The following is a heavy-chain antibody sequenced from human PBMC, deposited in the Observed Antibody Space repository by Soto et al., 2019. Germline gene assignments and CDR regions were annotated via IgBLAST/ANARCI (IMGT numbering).Heavy chain of an antibody. Sequence: SVKVSCKASGGTFSSYAISWVRQAPGQGLEWTGGIIPIFGTANYAQKFQGRVTMTEDTSTDTAYMELSSLRSEDTAVHYCASRGGDAFDIWGQGTMVTVSS. D-gene: IGHD3-16*01. J-gene: IGHJ3*02. CDR2: IIPIFGTA. CDR3: ASRGGDAFDI. V-gene: IGHV1-69*06. CDR1: GGTFSSYA.